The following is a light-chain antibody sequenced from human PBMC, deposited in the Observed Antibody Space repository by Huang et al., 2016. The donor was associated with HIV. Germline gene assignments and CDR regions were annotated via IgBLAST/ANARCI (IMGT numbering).Light chain of an antibody. J-gene: IGKJ4*01. CDR1: QRVSSN. CDR2: CAS. Sequence: EIVMTQSPATLSVSPGERATLSCRASQRVSSNLAWYQQKPGQAPRLLIYCASTRATGIPARCSGSGSGTEFTLTISSLQSEDFAVYYCQQYNNWPPLTFGGGTKVEIK. V-gene: IGKV3-15*01. CDR3: QQYNNWPPLT.